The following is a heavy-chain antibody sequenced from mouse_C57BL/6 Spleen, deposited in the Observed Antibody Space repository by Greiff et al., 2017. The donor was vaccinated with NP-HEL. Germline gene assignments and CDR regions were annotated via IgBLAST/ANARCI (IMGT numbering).Heavy chain of an antibody. J-gene: IGHJ1*03. CDR3: ARDYGSSFWYCDV. V-gene: IGHV1-55*01. CDR2: IYPGSGST. CDR1: GYTFTSYW. D-gene: IGHD1-1*01. Sequence: VQLHQPGAELVKPGASVKMSCKASGYTFTSYWITWVKQRPGQGLEWIGDIYPGSGSTNYNEKFKSKATLTVDTSSSTAYMQLSSLTSEDSAVYYCARDYGSSFWYCDVWGTGTTVTVSS.